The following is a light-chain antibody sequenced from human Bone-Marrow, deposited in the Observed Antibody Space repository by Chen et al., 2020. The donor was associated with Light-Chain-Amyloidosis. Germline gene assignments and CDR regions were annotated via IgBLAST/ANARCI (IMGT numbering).Light chain of an antibody. Sequence: QSALTQPASVSGSPGQSVTISCTGTRSDVGGDKHVPWYQQHPDKAPKLMIYEVTNRPSWVPDRFSGSKSDNTASLTSSVLQTEDEADYFCSSYTLTNTLVFGSGTRVTVL. CDR1: RSDVGGDKH. CDR3: SSYTLTNTLV. V-gene: IGLV2-14*01. CDR2: EVT. J-gene: IGLJ1*01.